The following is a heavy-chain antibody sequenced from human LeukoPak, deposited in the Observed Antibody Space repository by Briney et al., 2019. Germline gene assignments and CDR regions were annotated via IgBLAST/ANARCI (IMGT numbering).Heavy chain of an antibody. J-gene: IGHJ4*02. V-gene: IGHV3-23*01. Sequence: GGSLRLSCAASGFTFSSYAMSWVRQAPGKGLEWVSNISGSGSGGSTYYADSVKGRFTISRDNSKNTLYLQMNSLRAEDTAVYYCAKDLVFLPRGYYGSGSYDRTLDYWGQGTLVTVSS. CDR1: GFTFSSYA. D-gene: IGHD3-10*01. CDR3: AKDLVFLPRGYYGSGSYDRTLDY. CDR2: ISGSGSGGST.